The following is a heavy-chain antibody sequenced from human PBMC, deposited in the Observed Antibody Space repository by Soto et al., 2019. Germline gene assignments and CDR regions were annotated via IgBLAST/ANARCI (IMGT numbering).Heavy chain of an antibody. V-gene: IGHV3-30*18. CDR3: AKVSAQRVHYCYFLYLDV. CDR2: ISYDGNNT. CDR1: GFTFSTYG. Sequence: QLQLVESGGGVVQPGRSLRLSCAASGFTFSTYGMHWVRQAPGKGLEWVAVISYDGNNTYYADSVKGRFTISRDNSKNTLYLQMNSLRPEDTAVYYCAKVSAQRVHYCYFLYLDVWGKGTTVTVSS. D-gene: IGHD6-6*01. J-gene: IGHJ6*03.